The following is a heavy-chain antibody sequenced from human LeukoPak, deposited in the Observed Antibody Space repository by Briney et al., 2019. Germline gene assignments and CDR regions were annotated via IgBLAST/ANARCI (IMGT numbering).Heavy chain of an antibody. V-gene: IGHV3-7*01. J-gene: IGHJ4*02. CDR3: ARHLNYYLDY. CDR2: INQDGSEK. CDR1: EFTFSKFW. Sequence: GGSLRLSCTASEFTFSKFWMSWVRQAPGKGLEWVANINQDGSEKYYVDSVKGRFTISRDNAKNSLYLQMNSLRAEDTAVYYCARHLNYYLDYWGQGTLVTVSS.